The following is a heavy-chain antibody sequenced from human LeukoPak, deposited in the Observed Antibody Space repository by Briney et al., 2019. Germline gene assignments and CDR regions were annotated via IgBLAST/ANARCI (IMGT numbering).Heavy chain of an antibody. V-gene: IGHV4-4*07. CDR3: ARVSSSWFFFDY. J-gene: IGHJ4*02. CDR2: IYTSGST. D-gene: IGHD6-13*01. Sequence: SETLSLTCTVSGGSISSYYWSWIRQPAGKGPEWIGRIYTSGSTDYNPSLKSRVTMSVDTSRNQFSLRLSSVTAADTAVYYCARVSSSWFFFDYWGQGTLVTVSS. CDR1: GGSISSYY.